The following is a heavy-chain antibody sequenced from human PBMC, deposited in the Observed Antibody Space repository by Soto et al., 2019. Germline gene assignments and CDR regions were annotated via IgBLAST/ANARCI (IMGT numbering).Heavy chain of an antibody. D-gene: IGHD4-17*01. CDR3: ARVTDGMTTVLSRPGGY. CDR2: ISAYNGST. J-gene: IGHJ4*02. CDR1: GYTITRYV. Sequence: ASVKVYCKASGYTITRYVISRVRKAPGQGLEWMGWISAYNGSTNYAQKLQGRVTMTTDTSTSTAYMELRSLRSDDTAVYYCARVTDGMTTVLSRPGGYWGQGTLGTVSS. V-gene: IGHV1-18*04.